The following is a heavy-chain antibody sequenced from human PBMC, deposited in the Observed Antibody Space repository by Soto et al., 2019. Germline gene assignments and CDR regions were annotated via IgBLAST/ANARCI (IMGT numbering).Heavy chain of an antibody. J-gene: IGHJ6*02. CDR1: GFSFSSYG. V-gene: IGHV3-33*01. Sequence: PGGSLRLSCAASGFSFSSYGMHWVRQAPGKGLEWVAVIWYDGSNKYYADSVKGRFTISRDNSKNTLYLQMNSLRAEDTAVYYCARESYYFIFRHDYYGMDVWGQGTTVTVSS. D-gene: IGHD1-26*01. CDR3: ARESYYFIFRHDYYGMDV. CDR2: IWYDGSNK.